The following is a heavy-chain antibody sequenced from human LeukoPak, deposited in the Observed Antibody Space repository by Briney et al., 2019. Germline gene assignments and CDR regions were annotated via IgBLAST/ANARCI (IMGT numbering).Heavy chain of an antibody. Sequence: SETLSLTCTVSGGSISSGGYYWSWIRQHPGKGLEWIGYIYYSGSTYYNPSLKSRVTISVDTSKNQFSLKLSSVTAADTAVYYCARVSSPSWPFEYWGQGTLVTVSS. D-gene: IGHD2-2*01. CDR1: GGSISSGGYY. CDR2: IYYSGST. V-gene: IGHV4-31*03. J-gene: IGHJ4*02. CDR3: ARVSSPSWPFEY.